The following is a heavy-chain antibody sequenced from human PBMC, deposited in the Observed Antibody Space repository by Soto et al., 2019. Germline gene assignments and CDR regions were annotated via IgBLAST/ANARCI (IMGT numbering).Heavy chain of an antibody. CDR2: INPGNGNT. D-gene: IGHD4-17*01. J-gene: IGHJ2*01. CDR1: GYTFTSYA. V-gene: IGHV1-3*01. CDR3: ARGASSVTTFYFDL. Sequence: QVQVVQSGAEVKKPGASVKVSCKASGYTFTSYAMHWVRQAPGQSLEWMGWINPGNGNTRYSQKFQGRVTITSDTSASTAYMELSSLRSEATAVYYCARGASSVTTFYFDLWGRGTLVTVSS.